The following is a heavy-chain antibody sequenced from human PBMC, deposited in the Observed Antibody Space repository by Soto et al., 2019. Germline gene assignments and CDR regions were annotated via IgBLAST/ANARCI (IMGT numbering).Heavy chain of an antibody. D-gene: IGHD6-13*01. J-gene: IGHJ4*02. CDR2: IDSDGTTT. CDR1: GFTFTNYW. V-gene: IGHV3-74*01. Sequence: PGGSLRLSCAASGFTFTNYWMHWVLQVPGKGLVWVSRIDSDGTTTNYADSVKGRLTISRDNAKNTLYLQMDSLRAEDTAVYYCVRGKVAAGFDSWGQGTLVTVSS. CDR3: VRGKVAAGFDS.